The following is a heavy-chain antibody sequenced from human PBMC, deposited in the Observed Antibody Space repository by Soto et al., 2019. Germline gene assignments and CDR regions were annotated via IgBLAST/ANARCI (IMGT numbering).Heavy chain of an antibody. V-gene: IGHV3-23*01. CDR2: IRDSDSGGST. Sequence: EVQLLESGGGLVQPGGSLRLSCAASGFTFSNSAMTWVRQAPAKGLEWVSTIRDSDSGGSTFYADSVKGRFTISGDDSKNTLSLQLSRLRAEDTPMYYCAKVRVGIDVDFHYWGQGALVTVAS. J-gene: IGHJ4*02. CDR1: GFTFSNSA. CDR3: AKVRVGIDVDFHY. D-gene: IGHD2-21*01.